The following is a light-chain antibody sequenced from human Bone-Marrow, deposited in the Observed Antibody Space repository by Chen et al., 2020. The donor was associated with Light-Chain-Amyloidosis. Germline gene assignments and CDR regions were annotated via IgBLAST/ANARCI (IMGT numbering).Light chain of an antibody. CDR2: EVT. V-gene: IGLV2-14*01. CDR3: SSYTITNTLV. J-gene: IGLJ1*01. CDR1: SSDVGGDNH. Sequence: QSSLTQPASVSGSPGQSITISCTGTSSDVGGDNHVSWYQQHPDKAPKLMIYEVTNRPSWVPDRFSGSKSDNTASLTISRLQTEDAADYFCSSYTITNTLVFGSGTRVTVL.